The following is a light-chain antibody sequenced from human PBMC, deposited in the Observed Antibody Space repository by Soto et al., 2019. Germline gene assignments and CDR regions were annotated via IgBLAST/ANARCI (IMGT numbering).Light chain of an antibody. CDR3: QQRSNWPPPL. Sequence: EIVLTQSPAPLSFSPGERATLSCSASQSVSSYLAWYHQKPGHAPSLLIFDASNRTTGIPARFSGSGSETDVTLTISSVEPEDFAVDYFQQRSNWPPPLVGQGTRLEIK. CDR2: DAS. J-gene: IGKJ5*01. CDR1: QSVSSY. V-gene: IGKV3-11*01.